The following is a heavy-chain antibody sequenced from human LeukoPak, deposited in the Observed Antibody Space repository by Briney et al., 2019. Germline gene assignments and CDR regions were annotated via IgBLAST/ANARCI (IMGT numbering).Heavy chain of an antibody. D-gene: IGHD3-10*01. CDR3: ARTLAYGSGSYSGYY. V-gene: IGHV1-18*04. CDR2: ISAYNGNT. Sequence: GASVKDSRKASGYTFTSYGISWVRQAPGQGLEWMGWISAYNGNTNYAQKLQGRVTMTTDTSTSTAYMELRSLRSDDTAVYYCARTLAYGSGSYSGYYWGQGTLVTVSS. CDR1: GYTFTSYG. J-gene: IGHJ4*02.